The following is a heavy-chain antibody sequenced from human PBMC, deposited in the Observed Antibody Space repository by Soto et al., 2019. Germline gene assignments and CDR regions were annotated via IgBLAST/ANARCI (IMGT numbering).Heavy chain of an antibody. CDR2: ISYDGSNK. D-gene: IGHD3-22*01. Sequence: GGSLRLSCAASGFTFSSYAMHWVRQAPGKGLEWVAVISYDGSNKYYADSVKVRFTISRDNSKNTLYLQMNSLRAEDTAVYYCAKDGGATMIVVVTSPYFDYWGQGTLVTVSS. CDR1: GFTFSSYA. J-gene: IGHJ4*02. CDR3: AKDGGATMIVVVTSPYFDY. V-gene: IGHV3-30*04.